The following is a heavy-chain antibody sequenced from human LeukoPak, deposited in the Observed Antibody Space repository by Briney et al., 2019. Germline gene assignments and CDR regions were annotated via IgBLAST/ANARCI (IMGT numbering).Heavy chain of an antibody. CDR2: HSPSGGIT. D-gene: IGHD3-10*02. J-gene: IGHJ4*02. V-gene: IGHV3-23*01. CDR1: GFTFSTYA. CDR3: ARGVNYFVLEY. Sequence: PGGSLRLSCAASGFTFSTYAMSWVRQAPGKGLEWVSAHSPSGGITYYEDSVKGRFTISRDNSKNTLYLQMNSLRAEDTAVYYCARGVNYFVLEYWGQGTLVTISS.